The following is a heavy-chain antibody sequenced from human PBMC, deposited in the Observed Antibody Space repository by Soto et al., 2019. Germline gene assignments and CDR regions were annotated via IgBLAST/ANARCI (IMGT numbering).Heavy chain of an antibody. CDR2: IYPGDSDT. CDR1: GYSFTNYW. CDR3: ARKLEPGHYALDV. Sequence: PGESLKISCKGSGYSFTNYWIGWVRQMPGKGLEWMGIIYPGDSDTRYSPSFQGHVTISADTSISTAYLQWGSLAASDTAMYFCARKLEPGHYALDVWGQGTTVTVSS. V-gene: IGHV5-51*01. J-gene: IGHJ6*02.